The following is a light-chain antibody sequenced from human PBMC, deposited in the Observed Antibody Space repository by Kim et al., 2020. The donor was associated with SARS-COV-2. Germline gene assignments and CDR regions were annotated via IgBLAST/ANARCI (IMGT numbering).Light chain of an antibody. Sequence: SYELTQPPSVSVAPGKTARITCGGDNIGGKSVHWYQHKPGQAPFLIMYYDNERPSGIPERFSGSNSGNTATLTISRVEAGDEADYYCQVWHSDSDHRVFGGGTQLTVL. CDR1: NIGGKS. CDR2: YDN. CDR3: QVWHSDSDHRV. V-gene: IGLV3-21*04. J-gene: IGLJ3*02.